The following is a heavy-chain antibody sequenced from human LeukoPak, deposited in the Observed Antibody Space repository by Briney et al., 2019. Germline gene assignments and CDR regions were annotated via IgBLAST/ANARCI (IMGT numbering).Heavy chain of an antibody. D-gene: IGHD3-10*01. CDR3: ASGDRVTMLRGGNIGYFDY. J-gene: IGHJ4*02. CDR2: INPNSGGT. CDR1: GYTFSGYY. Sequence: ASVKDSCKASGYTFSGYYMHWVRQAPGQGLEWMGWINPNSGGTDYAQKFQGRVTMTRDTSISTAYMELSRLRSDDTAVYYCASGDRVTMLRGGNIGYFDYWGQGTLVTVSS. V-gene: IGHV1-2*02.